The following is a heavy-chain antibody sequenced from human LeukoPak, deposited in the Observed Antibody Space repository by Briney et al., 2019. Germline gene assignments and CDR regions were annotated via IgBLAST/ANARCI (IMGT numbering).Heavy chain of an antibody. CDR1: GFTFTNDW. CDR2: IKQDGGEI. J-gene: IGHJ5*01. CDR3: ARDKVVGPTKFDS. Sequence: GGSLRLSCTASGFTFTNDWMNWVRQAPGKGLEWVANIKQDGGEIYYVDSVKGRFTISRDNAKNSVYLHMNSLRAEDTAVYYCARDKVVGPTKFDSWGQGTLVTASS. V-gene: IGHV3-7*01. D-gene: IGHD1-26*01.